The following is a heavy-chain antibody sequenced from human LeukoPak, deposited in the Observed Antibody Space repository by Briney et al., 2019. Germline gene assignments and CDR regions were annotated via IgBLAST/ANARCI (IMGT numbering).Heavy chain of an antibody. V-gene: IGHV4-34*01. CDR3: ARRVYAIRDHYYYYMDV. J-gene: IGHJ6*03. Sequence: PSETLSLTCAVCGGSFSGYYWSWIRQPPGKGLEWIGEINHSGSTNYNPSLKSRVTISVDTSKNQFSLKLSSVTAADTAVYYCARRVYAIRDHYYYYMDVWGKGTTVTVSS. CDR1: GGSFSGYY. CDR2: INHSGST. D-gene: IGHD2-8*01.